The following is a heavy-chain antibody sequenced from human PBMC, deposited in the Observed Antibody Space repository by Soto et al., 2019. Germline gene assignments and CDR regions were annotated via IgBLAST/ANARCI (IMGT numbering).Heavy chain of an antibody. Sequence: EASVKVSCKASGGTFSSYAISWVRQAPGQGLEWMGGIIPIFGTANYAQKFQGRVTITADESTSTAYMELSSLRSEDTAVYYCAGRLAVAGPGVDYWGQGTLVTVSS. D-gene: IGHD6-19*01. CDR2: IIPIFGTA. V-gene: IGHV1-69*13. CDR1: GGTFSSYA. CDR3: AGRLAVAGPGVDY. J-gene: IGHJ4*02.